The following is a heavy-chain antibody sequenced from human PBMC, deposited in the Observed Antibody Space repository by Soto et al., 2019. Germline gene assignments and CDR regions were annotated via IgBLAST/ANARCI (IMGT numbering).Heavy chain of an antibody. D-gene: IGHD2-2*01. V-gene: IGHV3-33*01. CDR2: IWYDGSNK. CDR1: GFTFSSYG. Sequence: GGSLRLSCAASGFTFSSYGMHWVRQAPGKGLEWVAVIWYDGSNKYYADSVKGRFTISRDNSKNTLYLQMNSLRAEDTAVYYCARGSIVVVPAAMLLDAFDIWGQGTMVTVSS. J-gene: IGHJ3*02. CDR3: ARGSIVVVPAAMLLDAFDI.